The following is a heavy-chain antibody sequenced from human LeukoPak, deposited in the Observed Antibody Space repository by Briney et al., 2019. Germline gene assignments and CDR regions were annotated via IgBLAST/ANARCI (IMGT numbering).Heavy chain of an antibody. CDR3: ADLSGSYWEGFDY. J-gene: IGHJ4*02. V-gene: IGHV3-23*01. CDR2: ISGSGGST. CDR1: GFTFSSYA. D-gene: IGHD1-26*01. Sequence: TGGSLRLSCAASGFTFSSYAMSWVRQAPGKGLEWVSAISGSGGSTYYADSVKGRFTISRDNSKNTLYLQMNSLRAEDTAVYYCADLSGSYWEGFDYWGQGTLVTVSS.